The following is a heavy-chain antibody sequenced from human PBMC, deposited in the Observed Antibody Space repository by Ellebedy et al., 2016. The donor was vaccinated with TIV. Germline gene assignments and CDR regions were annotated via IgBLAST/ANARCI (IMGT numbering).Heavy chain of an antibody. D-gene: IGHD3-10*01. CDR2: IWYDGSNK. J-gene: IGHJ6*02. CDR3: AREPMVRGVIRRGYAMDV. Sequence: GGSLRLSXAASGFTLSSYGMHWVRQAPGKGLEWVAVIWYDGSNKYYADSVKGRFTISRDNSKNTLYLQMNSLRAEDTAVYYCAREPMVRGVIRRGYAMDVWGQGTTVTVSS. V-gene: IGHV3-33*01. CDR1: GFTLSSYG.